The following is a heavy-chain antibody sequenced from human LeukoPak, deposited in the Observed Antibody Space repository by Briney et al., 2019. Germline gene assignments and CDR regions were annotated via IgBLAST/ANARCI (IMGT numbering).Heavy chain of an antibody. CDR1: GGSISSYY. CDR3: ARHYYDSSGYGPFDY. Sequence: SETLSLTCTVSGGSISSYYWSWIRQPPGKGLEWIGYIYYSGSTNYNPSLKSRVTISVDTSKNQFSLKLSSVTAADTAVYYCARHYYDSSGYGPFDYWGQGTLVTVSS. CDR2: IYYSGST. J-gene: IGHJ4*02. V-gene: IGHV4-59*08. D-gene: IGHD3-22*01.